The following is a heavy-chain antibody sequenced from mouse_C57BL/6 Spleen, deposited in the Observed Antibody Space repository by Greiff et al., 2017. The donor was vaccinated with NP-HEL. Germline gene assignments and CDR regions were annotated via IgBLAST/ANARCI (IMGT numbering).Heavy chain of an antibody. CDR2: IWTGGGP. D-gene: IGHD1-2*01. J-gene: IGHJ3*01. Sequence: VKLVESGPGLVAPSQSLSITCTVSGFSLTSYAISWVRQPPGKGLEWLGVIWTGGGPNYNSALKSRLSISKDNSKSQVFLKMNSLQTDDTARYYCARIESFFTTDGFAYWGQGTLVTVSA. CDR1: GFSLTSYA. CDR3: ARIESFFTTDGFAY. V-gene: IGHV2-9-1*01.